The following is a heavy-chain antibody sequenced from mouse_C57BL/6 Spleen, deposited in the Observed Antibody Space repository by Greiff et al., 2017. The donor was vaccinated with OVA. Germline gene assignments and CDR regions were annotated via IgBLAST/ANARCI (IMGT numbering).Heavy chain of an antibody. CDR2: INPSNGGT. CDR1: GYTFTSYW. D-gene: IGHD2-3*01. Sequence: VQLQQPGPELVKPGASVKLSCKASGYTFTSYWMHWVKQRPGQGLEWIGNINPSNGGTNYNEKFKSKATLTVDKSSSTAYMQLSSLTSEDSAVYYCARADGYYIYFDYWGQGTTLTVSS. V-gene: IGHV1-53*01. CDR3: ARADGYYIYFDY. J-gene: IGHJ2*01.